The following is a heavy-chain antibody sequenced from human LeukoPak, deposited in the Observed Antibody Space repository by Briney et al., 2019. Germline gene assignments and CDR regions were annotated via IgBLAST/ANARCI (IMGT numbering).Heavy chain of an antibody. J-gene: IGHJ4*02. V-gene: IGHV3-30*04. CDR3: AREPLGATGCFDY. Sequence: GGSLRLSCAASGFTFSSYAMHWVRQAPGKGLEWVAVISYDGSNKYYADSVKGRFTISRDNSKNTLYLQMNSLRAEDTAVYYCAREPLGATGCFDYWGQGTLVTVSS. CDR1: GFTFSSYA. CDR2: ISYDGSNK. D-gene: IGHD1-26*01.